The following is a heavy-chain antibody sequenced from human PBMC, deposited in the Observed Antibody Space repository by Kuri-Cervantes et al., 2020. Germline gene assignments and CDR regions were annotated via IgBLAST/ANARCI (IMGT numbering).Heavy chain of an antibody. CDR1: GYSFTSYW. J-gene: IGHJ5*02. Sequence: GGSLRLSCKGAGYSFTSYWTGWVRQLPGKGLEWMGIIYPGDSEARYSPSFRGQVTISVDKSISTAYLRWSSLKASDTAMYYCARQGIPVTVTGWFDHWGQGTLVTVSS. CDR3: ARQGIPVTVTGWFDH. D-gene: IGHD6-19*01. CDR2: IYPGDSEA. V-gene: IGHV5-51*01.